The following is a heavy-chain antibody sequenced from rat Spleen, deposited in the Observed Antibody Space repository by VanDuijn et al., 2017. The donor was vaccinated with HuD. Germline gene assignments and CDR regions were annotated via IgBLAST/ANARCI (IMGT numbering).Heavy chain of an antibody. CDR2: IGSSGGST. V-gene: IGHV5-46*01. Sequence: EVQLVESGGGLVQPGRSMKLSCAASGFTFSSFPMAWVRQAPTKGLEWVANIGSSGGSTFYRDSVQGRFTISRDNAKSTLYLQMNSLRSEDTATYYCTRDSDIPTYYFDYWGQGVMVTVSS. D-gene: IGHD2-1*01. CDR3: TRDSDIPTYYFDY. J-gene: IGHJ2*01. CDR1: GFTFSSFP.